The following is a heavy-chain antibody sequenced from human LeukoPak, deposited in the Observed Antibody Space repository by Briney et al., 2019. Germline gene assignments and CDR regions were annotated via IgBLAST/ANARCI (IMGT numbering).Heavy chain of an antibody. Sequence: GGSLRLSCAASGFTFSSYSMNWVRQAPGNGLEWVSYISGSSSTIYYADSVKGRFIISRDNAKNSLYLQMNSLRAEDTAVYYCARSGPCSSTTCSLGTGDYWGQGTLVTVSS. J-gene: IGHJ4*02. CDR2: ISGSSSTI. V-gene: IGHV3-48*01. CDR1: GFTFSSYS. CDR3: ARSGPCSSTTCSLGTGDY. D-gene: IGHD2-2*01.